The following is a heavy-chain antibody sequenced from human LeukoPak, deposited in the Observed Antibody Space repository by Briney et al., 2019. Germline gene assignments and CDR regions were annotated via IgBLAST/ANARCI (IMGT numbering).Heavy chain of an antibody. V-gene: IGHV1-2*02. D-gene: IGHD6-13*01. J-gene: IGHJ1*01. CDR1: GYTFTGYY. Sequence: ASVKVSCKASGYTFTGYYMHWVRQAPGQGLEWMGWINPNSGGTNYAQKFQGRVTMTRGTSISTAYMELSSLRSEDTAVYYCARGLYSSSWSPTRAEYFQHWGQGTLVTVSS. CDR3: ARGLYSSSWSPTRAEYFQH. CDR2: INPNSGGT.